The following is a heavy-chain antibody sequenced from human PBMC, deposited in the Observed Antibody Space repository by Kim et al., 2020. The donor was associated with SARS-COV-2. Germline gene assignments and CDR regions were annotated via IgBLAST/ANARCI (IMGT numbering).Heavy chain of an antibody. CDR2: ISGYNGNT. V-gene: IGHV1-18*01. J-gene: IGHJ6*02. Sequence: ASVKVSCKASGYTFNNYGFSWVRQAPGQGLEWLGWISGYNGNTNYAQKFQGRVTMTTETSTSTAYMELRSLRIDDTAIYYCAREVIVPVTGPLGMDVWGQGTTVTVSS. CDR1: GYTFNNYG. CDR3: AREVIVPVTGPLGMDV. D-gene: IGHD3-16*02.